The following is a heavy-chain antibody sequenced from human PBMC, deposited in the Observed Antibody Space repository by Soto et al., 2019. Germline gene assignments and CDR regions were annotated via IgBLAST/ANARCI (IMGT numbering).Heavy chain of an antibody. CDR2: IIPIFGTA. Sequence: SVKVSCKASGGTFSSYAISWVRQAPGQGLEWMGGIIPIFGTANYAQKFQGRVTITADESTSTAYMELSSLRSEDTAVYYWARGLHAYGDGWFDPWGQGTLVTVSS. CDR1: GGTFSSYA. D-gene: IGHD4-17*01. CDR3: ARGLHAYGDGWFDP. V-gene: IGHV1-69*13. J-gene: IGHJ5*02.